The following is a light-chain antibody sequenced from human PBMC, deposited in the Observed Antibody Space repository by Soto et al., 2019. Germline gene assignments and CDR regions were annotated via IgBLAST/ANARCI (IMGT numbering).Light chain of an antibody. V-gene: IGLV1-44*01. J-gene: IGLJ1*01. CDR3: SSYRSSSTLYV. CDR2: EVS. CDR1: SSNIGSNT. Sequence: QLVLTQPPSASGTPGQRVTISCSGSSSNIGSNTVNWYQQLPGTAPKLMIYEVSNRPSGVSNRFSGSKSGNTASLTISGLQAEDEADYYCSSYRSSSTLYVFGTGTKLTVL.